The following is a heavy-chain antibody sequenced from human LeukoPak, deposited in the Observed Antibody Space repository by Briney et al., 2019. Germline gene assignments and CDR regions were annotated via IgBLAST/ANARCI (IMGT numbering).Heavy chain of an antibody. Sequence: PSETLSLTYAVYGGSFSGYYWSWIRQPPGRGLEWIGEINHSGSTNYNPSLKSRVTISVDTSKNQFSLKLSSVTAADTAVYYCARQGELEVFDYWGQGTLVTVSS. J-gene: IGHJ4*02. CDR1: GGSFSGYY. V-gene: IGHV4-34*01. D-gene: IGHD1-1*01. CDR3: ARQGELEVFDY. CDR2: INHSGST.